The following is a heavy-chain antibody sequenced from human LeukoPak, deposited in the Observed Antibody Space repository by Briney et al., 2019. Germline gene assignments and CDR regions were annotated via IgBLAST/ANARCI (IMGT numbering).Heavy chain of an antibody. CDR1: RYTFTSYD. V-gene: IGHV1-8*01. CDR3: ARGRFPLYGGGDCYRAGWFDP. J-gene: IGHJ5*02. Sequence: ASVKVSCKASRYTFTSYDINWVRQATGHELEWMVWMNPNSCNTGYAQKFQGRVTMTRNTSISTAYMELSSLRSEDKAVDYCARGRFPLYGGGDCYRAGWFDPGGEGTLVTVSS. CDR2: MNPNSCNT. D-gene: IGHD2-21*01.